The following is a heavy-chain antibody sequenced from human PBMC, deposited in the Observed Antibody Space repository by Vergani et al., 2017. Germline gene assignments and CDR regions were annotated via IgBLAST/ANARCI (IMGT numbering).Heavy chain of an antibody. CDR3: ARKHISNYYDSSGYYYMGYYYGMDV. V-gene: IGHV3-21*02. CDR2: ISGSSSYV. Sequence: EVQLVESGGGLVKPGGSLRLSCAASGFSFSSYSMNWVRQAPGKGLEWVASISGSSSYVFYRDSVEGRFTITRDNAKKSVYLQMNSLRAEDTAVYYCARKHISNYYDSSGYYYMGYYYGMDVWGQGTTVTVSS. D-gene: IGHD3-22*01. J-gene: IGHJ6*02. CDR1: GFSFSSYS.